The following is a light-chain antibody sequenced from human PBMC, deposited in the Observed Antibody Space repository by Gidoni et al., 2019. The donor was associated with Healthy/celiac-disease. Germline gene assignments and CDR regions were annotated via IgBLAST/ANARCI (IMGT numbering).Light chain of an antibody. J-gene: IGKJ2*02. CDR1: QSISSW. CDR3: QQYNSYSCT. Sequence: DIQMNQSPSTLSASVGDRVTITCRASQSISSWLAWYQQKPGKAPKLLLYKASSLESGVPSRFSGSGSGTEFTLTISSLQPDDFATYYCQQYNSYSCTFGQGTKLEIK. CDR2: KAS. V-gene: IGKV1-5*03.